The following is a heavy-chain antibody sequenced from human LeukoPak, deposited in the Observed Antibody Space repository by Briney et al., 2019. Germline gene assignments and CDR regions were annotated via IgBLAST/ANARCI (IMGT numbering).Heavy chain of an antibody. V-gene: IGHV3-23*01. D-gene: IGHD2-8*02. CDR2: ISGSGGST. CDR3: AKDGTGGYYYLDY. CDR1: GFTFSRYA. Sequence: PGGSLRLSGAASGFTFSRYAMSWVRQAPGKGLEWVSAISGSGGSTYYADSVKGRFTISRDSSRNTLYLQMNSLRAEDTAVYYCAKDGTGGYYYLDYWGQGTLVTVSS. J-gene: IGHJ4*02.